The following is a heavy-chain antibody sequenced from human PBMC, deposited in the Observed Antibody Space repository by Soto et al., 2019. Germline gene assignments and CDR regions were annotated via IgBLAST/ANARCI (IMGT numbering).Heavy chain of an antibody. CDR1: GFTFSSYE. CDR2: ISSSGSTI. J-gene: IGHJ6*02. D-gene: IGHD2-2*01. V-gene: IGHV3-48*03. Sequence: GGSLRLSCAASGFTFSSYEMNWVRQAPGKGLEWVSYISSSGSTIYYADSVKGRFTISRDNAKNSLYLQMNSLRAGDTAVYYCARVAHCSSTSCYFRTYYYYGMDVWGQGTTVTVSS. CDR3: ARVAHCSSTSCYFRTYYYYGMDV.